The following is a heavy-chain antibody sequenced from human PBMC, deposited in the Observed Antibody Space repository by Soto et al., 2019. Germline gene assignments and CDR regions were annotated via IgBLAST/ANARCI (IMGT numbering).Heavy chain of an antibody. CDR2: IWFDGSNK. D-gene: IGHD3-22*01. CDR3: ASPLNHDSSSPNALDI. Sequence: GGSLRLSCAASGFTFRSYVMHWVRQAPGKGLEWVAVIWFDGSNKYYAESVKGRFTISRDNSKNTLYLQMNSLRAEDKAVYYCASPLNHDSSSPNALDIWGRGTMVTVSS. J-gene: IGHJ3*02. CDR1: GFTFRSYV. V-gene: IGHV3-33*01.